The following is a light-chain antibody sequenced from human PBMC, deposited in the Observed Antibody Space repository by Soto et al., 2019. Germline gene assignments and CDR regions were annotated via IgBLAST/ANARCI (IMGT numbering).Light chain of an antibody. J-gene: IGKJ4*01. CDR2: DAS. CDR3: QQRGGWPLT. V-gene: IGKV3-11*01. Sequence: EIVLTQSPATLSLSPGERAALSCRASQGVGRFLAWYQQKPGQAPRLLIYDASNRATGIPARFSGSGSGTDFTRAITNLEPEDFAVYYCQQRGGWPLTFGGGTKVEIK. CDR1: QGVGRF.